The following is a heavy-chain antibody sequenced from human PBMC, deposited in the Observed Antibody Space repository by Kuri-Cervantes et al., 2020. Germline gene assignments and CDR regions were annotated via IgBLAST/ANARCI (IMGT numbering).Heavy chain of an antibody. CDR2: IYTSGST. Sequence: GSLRLSCTVSGGSISSYYWSWIRQPAGKGLEWIGRIYTSGSTNYNPSLKSRVTMSVDTSKNQFSPKLSSVTAADTAVYYCARIEYGDYPRRRYYGMDVWGQGTTVTVSS. CDR1: GGSISSYY. CDR3: ARIEYGDYPRRRYYGMDV. V-gene: IGHV4-4*07. J-gene: IGHJ6*02. D-gene: IGHD4-17*01.